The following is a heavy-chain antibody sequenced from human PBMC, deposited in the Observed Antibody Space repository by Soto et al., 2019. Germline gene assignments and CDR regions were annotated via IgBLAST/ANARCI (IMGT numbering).Heavy chain of an antibody. D-gene: IGHD2-15*01. V-gene: IGHV4-59*01. CDR2: IYYSGST. CDR1: GGSISSYY. J-gene: IGHJ4*02. Sequence: SETLSLTCTVSGGSISSYYCSWIRQPPGKGLEWIGHIYYSGSTNYNPSLKSRVTISVDTSKNQFSLKLSSVTAADTAMYYCARAGAATLSDYWGQGTLVTVSS. CDR3: ARAGAATLSDY.